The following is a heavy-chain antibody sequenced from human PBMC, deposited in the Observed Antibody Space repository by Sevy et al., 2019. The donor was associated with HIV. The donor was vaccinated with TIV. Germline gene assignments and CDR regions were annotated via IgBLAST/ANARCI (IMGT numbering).Heavy chain of an antibody. CDR1: GFTFSSYG. Sequence: GGSLRLSCAASGFTFSSYGMHWVRQAPGKGLEWVAVISYDGSNQYYADSVKGRFTISRDNSKNTLYLQMNSLRAEDTAVYYCAKDYGAFDYWGQGTLVTVSS. CDR2: ISYDGSNQ. CDR3: AKDYGAFDY. D-gene: IGHD1-26*01. J-gene: IGHJ4*02. V-gene: IGHV3-30*18.